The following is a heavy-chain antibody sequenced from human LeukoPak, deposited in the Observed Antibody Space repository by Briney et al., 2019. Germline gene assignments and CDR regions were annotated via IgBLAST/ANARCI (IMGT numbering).Heavy chain of an antibody. CDR2: IYTSGST. D-gene: IGHD6-13*01. J-gene: IGHJ5*02. CDR1: GGSISSGSYY. CDR3: ARAYSSSWYYNWFDP. V-gene: IGHV4-61*02. Sequence: SSETLSLTCTVSGGSISSGSYYWSWIRQPAGKGLEWIGRIYTSGSTNYNPSLKSRVTISVDTSKNQFSLKLRPVTAADTAMYYCARAYSSSWYYNWFDPWGQGTLVTVSS.